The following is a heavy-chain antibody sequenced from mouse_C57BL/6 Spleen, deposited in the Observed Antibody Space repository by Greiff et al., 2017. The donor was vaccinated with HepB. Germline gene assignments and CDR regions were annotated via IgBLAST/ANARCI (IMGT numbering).Heavy chain of an antibody. V-gene: IGHV1-53*01. CDR2: INPSNGGT. CDR1: GYTFTSYW. CDR3: ARKLALAGAMDY. Sequence: QVQLQQPGTELVKPGASVKLSCKASGYTFTSYWMHWVKQRPGQGLEWIGNINPSNGGTNYNEKFKSKATLTVDKSSSTAYMQLSILTSEDSAVYYCARKLALAGAMDYWGQGTSVTVSS. J-gene: IGHJ4*01.